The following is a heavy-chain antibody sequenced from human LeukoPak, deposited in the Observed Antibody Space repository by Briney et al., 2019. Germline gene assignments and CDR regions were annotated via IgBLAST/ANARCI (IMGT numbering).Heavy chain of an antibody. CDR3: ARATQSSSPRNHYYYGMDV. CDR2: IKPNSAAT. CDR1: GCTFTDYY. D-gene: IGHD2-2*01. Sequence: GASVKVSCKASGCTFTDYYMHWVRQAPGQGLEWMGWIKPNSAATSYAQEFQGRVTMTRDTSVNAAYLELSRLRSDDTAVYFCARATQSSSPRNHYYYGMDVWGQGTTVTVSS. V-gene: IGHV1-2*02. J-gene: IGHJ6*02.